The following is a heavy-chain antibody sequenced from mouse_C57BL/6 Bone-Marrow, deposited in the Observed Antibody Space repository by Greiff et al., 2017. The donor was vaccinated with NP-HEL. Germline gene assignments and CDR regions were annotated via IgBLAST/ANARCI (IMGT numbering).Heavy chain of an antibody. CDR1: GYTFTSYG. CDR2: IYPRSGNT. Sequence: QVQLQQSGAELARPGASVKLSCKASGYTFTSYGISWVKQRTGQGLEWIGEIYPRSGNTYSNEKFKGKATLTADKSSSTAYMELRSLTSEDSAVYFGARGDGISYVGYVDVWGTGTTVTVSS. V-gene: IGHV1-81*01. J-gene: IGHJ1*03. CDR3: ARGDGISYVGYVDV. D-gene: IGHD1-1*01.